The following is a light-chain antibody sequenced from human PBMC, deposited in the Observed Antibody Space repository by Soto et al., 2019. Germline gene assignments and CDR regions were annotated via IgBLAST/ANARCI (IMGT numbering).Light chain of an antibody. CDR3: AAWDDGLNGMV. CDR2: RIN. V-gene: IGLV1-44*01. CDR1: NSNIGTNS. Sequence: QPVLTQPPSASGTPGQRVTISCSGSNSNIGTNSVNWYQQLPGTAPKLLIYRINQRPSGVPDRFSGSKSGTSASLAISGLQSEDESDYYCAAWDDGLNGMVFGGGTKLTVL. J-gene: IGLJ3*02.